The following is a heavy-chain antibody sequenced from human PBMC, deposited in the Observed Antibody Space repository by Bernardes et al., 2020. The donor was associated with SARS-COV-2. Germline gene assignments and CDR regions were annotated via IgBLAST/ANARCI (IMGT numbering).Heavy chain of an antibody. J-gene: IGHJ5*02. V-gene: IGHV3-23*01. CDR3: AKYCSGHTCYAGLDR. CDR2: ITASGDST. Sequence: GGSLRLSCEASELIFSRYYMSWVRQAPGKGLKWVSIITASGDSTYYADSVKGRFTISRDNSKNTLYLQMNSLRAEDTAVYYCAKYCSGHTCYAGLDRWGQGTLVTVSS. D-gene: IGHD2-15*01. CDR1: ELIFSRYY.